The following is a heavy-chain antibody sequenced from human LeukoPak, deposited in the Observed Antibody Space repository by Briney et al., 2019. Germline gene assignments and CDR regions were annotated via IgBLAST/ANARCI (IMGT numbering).Heavy chain of an antibody. J-gene: IGHJ4*02. Sequence: GGSLRLSCAASGFTFSSYWMSWVRQAPGKGLEWVANIRQDGNEKYYVDSVKGRFIISRDNAKNSLYLQINSLRAEDMAVYFCATSKLEWLFNFYYWGQGTLVTVSS. V-gene: IGHV3-7*03. CDR3: ATSKLEWLFNFYY. CDR1: GFTFSSYW. D-gene: IGHD3-3*01. CDR2: IRQDGNEK.